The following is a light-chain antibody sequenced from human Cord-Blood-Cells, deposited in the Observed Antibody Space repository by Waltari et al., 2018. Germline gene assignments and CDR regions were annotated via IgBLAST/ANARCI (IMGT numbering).Light chain of an antibody. V-gene: IGKV1-39*01. CDR3: QQSYSTPRT. CDR2: AAS. J-gene: IGKJ1*01. CDR1: QSISSY. Sequence: EIQITQCPSSLSASGGDRVPITCRASQSISSYLNWYQQKPGKAPTLLIYAASSLQSGVPSRFSGSGSGTDFTLTISSLQPEDFATYYCQQSYSTPRTFGQGTKVEIK.